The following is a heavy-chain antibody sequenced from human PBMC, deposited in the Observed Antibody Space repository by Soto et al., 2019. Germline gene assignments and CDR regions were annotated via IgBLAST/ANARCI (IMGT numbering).Heavy chain of an antibody. CDR3: ARDMGYCGGTSCYNPFFDY. D-gene: IGHD2-2*02. CDR1: GYTLTSYA. V-gene: IGHV1-3*01. CDR2: ISAGNGNT. Sequence: ASVKVSCKASGYTLTSYAMHWVRQAPGQRPEWMGWISAGNGNTKYSQKFQDRVTITRDTSASTAYMELSSLRSEDTAVYYCARDMGYCGGTSCYNPFFDYWGQGTLVTVSS. J-gene: IGHJ4*02.